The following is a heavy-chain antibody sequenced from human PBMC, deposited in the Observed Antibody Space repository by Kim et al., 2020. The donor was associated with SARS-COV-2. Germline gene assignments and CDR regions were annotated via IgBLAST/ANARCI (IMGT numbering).Heavy chain of an antibody. Sequence: SETLSLTCAVSGGSISSGGYSWSWIRQPPGKGLEWIGYIYHSGSTYYNPSLKSRVTISVDRSKNQFSLKLSSVTAADTAVYYCARVTPPSYYYDSSGYYSDNWFDPWGQGTLVTVSS. D-gene: IGHD3-22*01. J-gene: IGHJ5*02. CDR3: ARVTPPSYYYDSSGYYSDNWFDP. CDR2: IYHSGST. V-gene: IGHV4-30-2*01. CDR1: GGSISSGGYS.